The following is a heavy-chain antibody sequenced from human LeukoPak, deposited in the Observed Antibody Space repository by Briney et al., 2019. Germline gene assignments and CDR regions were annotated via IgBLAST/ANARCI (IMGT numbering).Heavy chain of an antibody. J-gene: IGHJ6*03. CDR3: ARGRVLGRYYYYYYVDV. CDR1: GGSFSGYY. Sequence: SETLSLTCAVYGGSFSGYYWSWIHQPPGKGLEWIGEINHSGSTNYNPSLKSRVTISVDTSKNQFSLKLSSVTAADTAVYYCARGRVLGRYYYYYYVDVWGKGTTVTVSS. V-gene: IGHV4-34*01. CDR2: INHSGST. D-gene: IGHD3-10*01.